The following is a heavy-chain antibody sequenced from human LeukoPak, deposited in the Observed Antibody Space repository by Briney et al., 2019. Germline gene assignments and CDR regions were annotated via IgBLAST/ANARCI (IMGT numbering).Heavy chain of an antibody. Sequence: GGSLRLSCAASGFTFSSYEMNWVRQAPGKGLDWVSYISSSGSTIYYADSVKGRFTISRDNAKNSLYLQMNSLRAEDTAVYYCARDHGSGLGDLDPWGQGTLVTVSS. CDR1: GFTFSSYE. V-gene: IGHV3-48*03. CDR2: ISSSGSTI. CDR3: ARDHGSGLGDLDP. J-gene: IGHJ5*02. D-gene: IGHD3-10*01.